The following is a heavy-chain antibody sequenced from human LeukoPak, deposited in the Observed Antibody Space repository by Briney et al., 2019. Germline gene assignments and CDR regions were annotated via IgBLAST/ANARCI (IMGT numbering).Heavy chain of an antibody. V-gene: IGHV4-34*01. CDR1: GGSFSGYY. J-gene: IGHJ4*02. Sequence: SETLSLTCAVYGGSFSGYYWSWIRQPPGKGLEWIGEINHSGSTNYNPSLKSRVTISVDTSKNQFSLKLSSVTAADTAVYYCARAHGDYWGQGTLVTVSS. CDR2: INHSGST. CDR3: ARAHGDY.